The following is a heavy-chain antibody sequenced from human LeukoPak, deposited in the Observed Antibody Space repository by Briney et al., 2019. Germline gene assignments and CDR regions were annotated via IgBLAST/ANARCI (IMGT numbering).Heavy chain of an antibody. CDR2: ISSSGSTI. V-gene: IGHV3-11*01. D-gene: IGHD2-8*01. Sequence: PGGSLRLSCAASGFTFSDYYMSWIRQAPGKGLEWVSYISSSGSTIYYADSVKGRFAISRDNAKNSLYLQMNSLRAEDTAVYYCAREQMIYNAFDIWGQGTMVTVSS. CDR3: AREQMIYNAFDI. CDR1: GFTFSDYY. J-gene: IGHJ3*02.